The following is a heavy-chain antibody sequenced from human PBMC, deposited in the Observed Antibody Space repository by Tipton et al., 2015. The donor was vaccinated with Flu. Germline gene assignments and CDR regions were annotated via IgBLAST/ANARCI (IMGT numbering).Heavy chain of an antibody. CDR1: GGSISSYY. Sequence: TLSLTCTASGGSISSYYWSWIRQPPGKGLEWIGYIYYSGSTNYNPSLKSRVTISVDTSKNQFSLKLSSVTAADTAVYYCARAHSLYDFWSGYSHAFDIWGQGTMVTVSS. D-gene: IGHD3-3*01. V-gene: IGHV4-59*01. CDR2: IYYSGST. CDR3: ARAHSLYDFWSGYSHAFDI. J-gene: IGHJ3*02.